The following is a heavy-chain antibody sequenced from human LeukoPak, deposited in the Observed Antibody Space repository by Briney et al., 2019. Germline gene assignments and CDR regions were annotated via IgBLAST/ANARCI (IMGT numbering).Heavy chain of an antibody. V-gene: IGHV4-59*01. J-gene: IGHJ4*02. CDR1: GGSISSYY. Sequence: SETLSLTCTVSGGSISSYYWSWIRQPPGKGLEWIGYIYYSGSTNYNPSLKSRVTISEDMSKNQFSLKLSSVTAADTAVYYCARTKTGYYYGSGSYTTFDYWGQGTLVTVSS. CDR2: IYYSGST. CDR3: ARTKTGYYYGSGSYTTFDY. D-gene: IGHD3-10*01.